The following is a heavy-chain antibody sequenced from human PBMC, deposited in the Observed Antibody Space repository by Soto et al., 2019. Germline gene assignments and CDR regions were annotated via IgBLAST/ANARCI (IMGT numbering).Heavy chain of an antibody. Sequence: QITLKESGPPLVKPTQTLTLTCTFSGFSLSTSGVGVGWIRQPPGKALEWLALIYWNDDKRYSQSLKNRLTITKDASKNQVVLTMTNTDPVDTATYYCAHRLSGIAAAPYFDYWGQGTLVTVSS. V-gene: IGHV2-5*01. CDR2: IYWNDDK. CDR3: AHRLSGIAAAPYFDY. J-gene: IGHJ4*02. CDR1: GFSLSTSGVG. D-gene: IGHD6-13*01.